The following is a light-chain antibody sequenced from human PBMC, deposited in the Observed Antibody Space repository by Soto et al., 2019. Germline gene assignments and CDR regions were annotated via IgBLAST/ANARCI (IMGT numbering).Light chain of an antibody. CDR2: GAS. CDR3: QHYGNSPT. V-gene: IGKV3-20*01. Sequence: EIVLTQSPGTLSLSPGDGATLSCRASQSVSSGYLAWYQQKPGQAPRLLIYGASRRAGGIPDRFSGSGSGTDFTLSISRLGPEDFAVYWCQHYGNSPTFGQGTRVQIK. J-gene: IGKJ1*01. CDR1: QSVSSGY.